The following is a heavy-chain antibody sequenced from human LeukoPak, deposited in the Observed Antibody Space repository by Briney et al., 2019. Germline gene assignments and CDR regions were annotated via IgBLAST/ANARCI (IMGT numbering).Heavy chain of an antibody. J-gene: IGHJ4*02. CDR3: ARDPARYYDGSDYHQFDF. D-gene: IGHD3-22*01. V-gene: IGHV3-21*01. CDR1: GFTFSSYG. CDR2: ISSSSSYI. Sequence: GGTLRLSCAASGFTFSSYGMSWVRQAPGKGLEWVSSISSSSSYIYYADSVKGRFIISRDNAKNSLYLQMNSLRAEDTALYYCARDPARYYDGSDYHQFDFWGQGTLVTVSS.